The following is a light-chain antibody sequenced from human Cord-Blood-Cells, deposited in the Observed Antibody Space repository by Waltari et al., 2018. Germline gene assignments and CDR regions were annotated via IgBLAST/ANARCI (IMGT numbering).Light chain of an antibody. Sequence: DIQMTQSPSSLSASVGDRVTITCRASQSISSYLNWYQQKPWKAPKLLFYAASSLQSGVPSSFSGSGSGTDFTLTISSLQPEDFASYYCQQSYSTPRLTFGGGTKVEIK. CDR3: QQSYSTPRLT. V-gene: IGKV1-39*01. CDR2: AAS. J-gene: IGKJ4*01. CDR1: QSISSY.